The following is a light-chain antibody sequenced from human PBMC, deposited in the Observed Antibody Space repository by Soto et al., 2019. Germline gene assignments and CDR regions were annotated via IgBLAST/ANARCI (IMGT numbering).Light chain of an antibody. CDR3: QSYDSSTVV. CDR1: SGSIASND. V-gene: IGLV6-57*04. Sequence: NFMLTQPHSVSESPGKTVTISCTRSSGSIASNDVQGYQQRPGSAPTTVIYENNQRPSGVPDRFSGSTDGSSNSASLTISGLQTEDEADYYCQSYDSSTVVFGGGTKLTVL. J-gene: IGLJ2*01. CDR2: ENN.